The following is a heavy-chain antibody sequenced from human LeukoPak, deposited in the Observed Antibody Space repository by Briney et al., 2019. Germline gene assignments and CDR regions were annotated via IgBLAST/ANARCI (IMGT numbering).Heavy chain of an antibody. D-gene: IGHD3-10*01. J-gene: IGHJ6*02. V-gene: IGHV4-59*08. CDR1: GGSISSYY. CDR3: ARHIITMVRGVPSGMDV. Sequence: PSETLSLTCTVSGGSISSYYWSWIRQPPEKGLEWIGYIYYSGSTNYNPSLKSRVTISVDTSKNQFSLKLSSVTAADTAMYYCARHIITMVRGVPSGMDVWGQGTTVTVSS. CDR2: IYYSGST.